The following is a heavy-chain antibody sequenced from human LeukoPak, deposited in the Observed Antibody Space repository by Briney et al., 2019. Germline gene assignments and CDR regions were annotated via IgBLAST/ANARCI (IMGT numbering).Heavy chain of an antibody. CDR2: IYHSGST. Sequence: SETLSLTCTVSGGSISSYYWAWIRQPPGKGLEWIGSIYHSGSTYYNPSLKSRVTISVDTSKNQFSLRLSSVTAADTAVYYCARRAPGTSGTTGWFDPWGQGTLVTVSS. D-gene: IGHD1-1*01. V-gene: IGHV4-38-2*02. J-gene: IGHJ5*02. CDR1: GGSISSYY. CDR3: ARRAPGTSGTTGWFDP.